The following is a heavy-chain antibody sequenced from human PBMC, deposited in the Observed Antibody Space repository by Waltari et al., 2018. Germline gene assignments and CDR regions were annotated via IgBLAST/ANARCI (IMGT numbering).Heavy chain of an antibody. Sequence: QVQLQESGPGLVKPSETLSLTCTVSGGSISSHYWSWIRQPPGKGLEWIGYIYYSGSTNYNPALKSRVTISVDTSKNQFSLKLSSVTAADTAVYYCARVIAGVRIAAAARYYYYYMDVWGKGTTVTVSS. CDR2: IYYSGST. D-gene: IGHD6-13*01. V-gene: IGHV4-59*11. CDR3: ARVIAGVRIAAAARYYYYYMDV. J-gene: IGHJ6*03. CDR1: GGSISSHY.